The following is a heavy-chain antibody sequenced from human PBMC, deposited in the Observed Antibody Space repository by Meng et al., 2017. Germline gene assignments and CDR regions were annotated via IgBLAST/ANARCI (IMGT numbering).Heavy chain of an antibody. CDR1: GGSISSYY. V-gene: IGHV4-59*01. J-gene: IGHJ6*02. D-gene: IGHD1-26*01. CDR2: IYYSGST. Sequence: GSLRLSCTVSGGSISSYYWRWIRQPPGKGLEWIEYIYYSGSTNYNPSLKSRVTISVDTSKNQFSMKLSSVTAADTAVYYCARARSGSYQAPTVYYYGMDVWGQGTTVTVSS. CDR3: ARARSGSYQAPTVYYYGMDV.